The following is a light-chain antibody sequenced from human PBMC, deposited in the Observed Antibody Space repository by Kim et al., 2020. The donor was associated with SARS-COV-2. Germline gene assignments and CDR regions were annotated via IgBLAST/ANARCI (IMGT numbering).Light chain of an antibody. V-gene: IGKV1-16*02. CDR3: QQYNTYPLT. CDR1: QDINNY. CDR2: AAS. J-gene: IGKJ5*01. Sequence: DIQMTQSPSSLSASVGDTVTITCRASQDINNYLSWYQQKPGKVPKLLIFAASRLQSGVPSKFRGSVSGPDFTLTISSLQPEDFATYYCQQYNTYPLTFGQGTRLEIK.